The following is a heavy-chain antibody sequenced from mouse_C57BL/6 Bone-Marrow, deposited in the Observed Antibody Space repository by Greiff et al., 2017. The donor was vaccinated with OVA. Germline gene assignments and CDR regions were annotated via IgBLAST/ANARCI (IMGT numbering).Heavy chain of an antibody. CDR1: GFSLTSYG. Sequence: VKLQESGPDLVQPSQSLSITCTVSGFSLTSYGVHWVRQSPGKGLEWLGVIWSGGSTDYNAAFISRLSISKDNSKSQVFFKMNSLQADDTAIYYCARKTVYYSNLLDYWGQGTLVTVSA. CDR2: IWSGGST. D-gene: IGHD2-5*01. J-gene: IGHJ3*01. V-gene: IGHV2-2*01. CDR3: ARKTVYYSNLLDY.